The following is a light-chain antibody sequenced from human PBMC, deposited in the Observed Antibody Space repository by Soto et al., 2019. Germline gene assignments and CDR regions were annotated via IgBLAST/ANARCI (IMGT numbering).Light chain of an antibody. J-gene: IGKJ5*01. CDR2: GAS. Sequence: EIVMTQSPATLSVSPGDTATLSCRASQSIGSNVGWYQQKPGQAPRLLIYGASTRDTGISARFSGSGSGTEFSLTISSLQSEDLAVYYCQQYNTWSLITFGQGTRLEIK. CDR3: QQYNTWSLIT. CDR1: QSIGSN. V-gene: IGKV3-15*01.